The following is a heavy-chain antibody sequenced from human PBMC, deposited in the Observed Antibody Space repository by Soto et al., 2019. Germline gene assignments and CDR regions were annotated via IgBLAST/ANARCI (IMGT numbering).Heavy chain of an antibody. CDR1: GYTFTSYG. V-gene: IGHV1-18*01. Sequence: ASVKVSCKASGYTFTSYGISWVRQAPGQGLEWMGWISAYNGNTNYAQKLQGRVTMTTDTSTSTAYMELRSLRSDDTAVYYCARESTRRYDFWSGYRSDYNWFDPWGQGTLVTVSS. CDR3: ARESTRRYDFWSGYRSDYNWFDP. D-gene: IGHD3-3*01. CDR2: ISAYNGNT. J-gene: IGHJ5*02.